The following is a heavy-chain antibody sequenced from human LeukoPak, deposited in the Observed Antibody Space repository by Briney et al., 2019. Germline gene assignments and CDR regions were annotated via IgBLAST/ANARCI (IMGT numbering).Heavy chain of an antibody. Sequence: GGSLRLSCAASGFTFSSYWMSWVCEAPGKGLEWVANIKKEGSEKYYVDSVKGRFTISRDNTKNSLYLQMNSPRAEDTAVYYCARGLVPGMDDYRGQGTLVTVSS. CDR3: ARGLVPGMDDY. J-gene: IGHJ4*02. CDR1: GFTFSSYW. CDR2: IKKEGSEK. D-gene: IGHD6-19*01. V-gene: IGHV3-7*01.